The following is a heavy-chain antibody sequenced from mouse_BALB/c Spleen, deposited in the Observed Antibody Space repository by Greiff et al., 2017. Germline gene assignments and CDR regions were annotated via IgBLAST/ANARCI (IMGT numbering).Heavy chain of an antibody. V-gene: IGHV2-5-1*01. D-gene: IGHD1-2*01. Sequence: VQLQESGPSLVQPSQSLSITCTVSGFSLTSYGVHWVRQSPGKGLEWLGVIWRGGSTDYNAAFMSRLSITKDNSKSQVFFKMNSLQADDTAIYYCAKNYYGYRDYAMDYWGQGTSVTVSS. CDR1: GFSLTSYG. CDR3: AKNYYGYRDYAMDY. CDR2: IWRGGST. J-gene: IGHJ4*01.